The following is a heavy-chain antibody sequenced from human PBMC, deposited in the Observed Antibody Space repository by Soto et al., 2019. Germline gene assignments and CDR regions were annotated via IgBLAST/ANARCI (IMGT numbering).Heavy chain of an antibody. Sequence: GGSLRLSCAASGFTFSSYWMHWVRQAPGKGLVWVSRINSDGSSTSYADSVKGRFTISRDNAKNTLYLQMNSLRAEDTAVYYCARDLPRSFGVVINYYYYYYGMDVWGQGTTVTVSS. V-gene: IGHV3-74*01. D-gene: IGHD3-3*01. J-gene: IGHJ6*02. CDR1: GFTFSSYW. CDR2: INSDGSST. CDR3: ARDLPRSFGVVINYYYYYYGMDV.